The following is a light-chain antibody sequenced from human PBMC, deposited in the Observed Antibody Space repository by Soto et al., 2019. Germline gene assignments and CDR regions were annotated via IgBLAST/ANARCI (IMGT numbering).Light chain of an antibody. CDR2: NAS. V-gene: IGKV3-11*01. CDR3: QQRFSWPAIT. Sequence: ETVLRQSPATLSLSPGERATLSCRASQSVSTYLAWYRQKPGQAPRLLIYNASNRATVIPARFSGSGSGTDFILTISSLEPEDAGVYYCQQRFSWPAITFGQGTRLEIK. CDR1: QSVSTY. J-gene: IGKJ5*01.